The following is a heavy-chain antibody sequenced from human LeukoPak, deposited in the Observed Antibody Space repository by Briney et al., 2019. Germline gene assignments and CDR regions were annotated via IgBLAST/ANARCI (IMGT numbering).Heavy chain of an antibody. Sequence: NTGGSLRLSCAASGFTFSSYSMNWVRQAPGRGLEWISFISSSTSYIYYADSLKGRFTISRDNAKNSLYLQMNSLRAEDTAVYYCARRAGRIQLWFDYWGRGTLVTASS. D-gene: IGHD5-18*01. V-gene: IGHV3-21*01. CDR3: ARRAGRIQLWFDY. CDR1: GFTFSSYS. J-gene: IGHJ4*02. CDR2: ISSSTSYI.